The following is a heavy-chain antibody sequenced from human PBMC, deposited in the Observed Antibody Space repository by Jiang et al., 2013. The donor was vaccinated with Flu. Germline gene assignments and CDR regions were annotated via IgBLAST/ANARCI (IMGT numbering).Heavy chain of an antibody. D-gene: IGHD1/OR15-1a*01. CDR1: GDSVSSNSAA. J-gene: IGHJ5*02. CDR3: AREGITGTFRVFWFDP. CDR2: TYYRSKWYN. V-gene: IGHV6-1*01. Sequence: SQTLSLTCAISGDSVSSNSAAWSWIRQSPSRGLEWLGRTYYRSKWYNDYAVSVKSRITINPDTSKNQFSLQLNSVTPEDTAVYYCAREGITGTFRVFWFDPWGQGTLVTVSS.